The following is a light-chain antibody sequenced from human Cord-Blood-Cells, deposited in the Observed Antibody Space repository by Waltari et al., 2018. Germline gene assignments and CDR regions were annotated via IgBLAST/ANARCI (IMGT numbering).Light chain of an antibody. Sequence: DIQMTQSASTLSASVGDRVTITCRASQSISSWLAWYQQKPGKAPKLLIYKASSLESGGPSRFVARGSGTEITLTISILQPDDFATYYCQQYNSHSWTVGQGTKVEI. V-gene: IGKV1-5*03. CDR1: QSISSW. CDR2: KAS. CDR3: QQYNSHSWT. J-gene: IGKJ1*01.